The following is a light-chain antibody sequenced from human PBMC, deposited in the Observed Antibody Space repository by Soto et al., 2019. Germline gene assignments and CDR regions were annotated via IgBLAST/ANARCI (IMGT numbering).Light chain of an antibody. CDR1: TGAVTSAFH. J-gene: IGLJ3*02. Sequence: QTVVTQEPSLTVSPGGTVTLTCASSTGAVTSAFHPNWFQQRPGQAPRALIYSTSYKYSWTPARFSGSLLGGKAALTLSTVQPEDEADYYCLLYYGVAQLVFGGGTKLTVL. CDR2: STS. CDR3: LLYYGVAQLV. V-gene: IGLV7-43*01.